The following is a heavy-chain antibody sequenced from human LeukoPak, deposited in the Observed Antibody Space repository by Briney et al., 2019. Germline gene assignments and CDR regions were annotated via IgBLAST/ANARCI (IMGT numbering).Heavy chain of an antibody. J-gene: IGHJ6*02. V-gene: IGHV1-18*01. CDR2: ISAYNGNT. CDR1: GYTFTSYG. CDR3: ARTYSYGYGYYYYGMDV. D-gene: IGHD5-18*01. Sequence: ASVKVSCKASGYTFTSYGISWVRQAPGQGLEWMGWISAYNGNTNYAQKLQGRVTMTTDTSTSTAYMELRGLRSDDTAVYYCARTYSYGYGYYYYGMDVWGQGTTVTVSS.